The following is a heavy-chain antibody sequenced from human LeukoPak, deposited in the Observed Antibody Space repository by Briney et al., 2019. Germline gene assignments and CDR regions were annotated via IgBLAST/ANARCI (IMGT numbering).Heavy chain of an antibody. J-gene: IGHJ4*02. V-gene: IGHV1-18*01. Sequence: ASVKVSCKASGYTFTSYGISWVRQAPGQGLEWMVWISAYNGNTNYAQKLQGRVTMTTDTSTSTAYMELRSLRSDDTAVYYCARQPTSGYDYGFDYWGQGTLVTVSS. CDR2: ISAYNGNT. D-gene: IGHD5-12*01. CDR1: GYTFTSYG. CDR3: ARQPTSGYDYGFDY.